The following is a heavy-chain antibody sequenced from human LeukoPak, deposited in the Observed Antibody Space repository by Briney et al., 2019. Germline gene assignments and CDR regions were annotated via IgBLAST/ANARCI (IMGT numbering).Heavy chain of an antibody. CDR1: GYTFTSFG. D-gene: IGHD3-22*01. Sequence: ASVKVSCKASGYTFTSFGISWVRQAPGQGLEWMGWISAYNGNTNYAQKLQGRVTMTTDTSTSTAYMELSGLRSDDTAVYYCARGGYSDTRGSLDAFHIWGQGTMVVVSS. CDR3: ARGGYSDTRGSLDAFHI. CDR2: ISAYNGNT. J-gene: IGHJ3*02. V-gene: IGHV1-18*01.